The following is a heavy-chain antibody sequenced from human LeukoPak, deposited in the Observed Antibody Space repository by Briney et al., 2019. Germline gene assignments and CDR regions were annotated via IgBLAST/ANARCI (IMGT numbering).Heavy chain of an antibody. CDR1: GFTFDDYG. CDR2: IKQDGSEK. CDR3: AREWNDFWSGKSFDY. V-gene: IGHV3-7*01. Sequence: PGGSLRLSCAASGFTFDDYGMSWVRQAPGKGLEWVANIKQDGSEKYYVDSVKGRFTISRDNAKNSLYLQMNSLRAEDTAVYYCAREWNDFWSGKSFDYWGQGTLVTVSS. D-gene: IGHD3-3*01. J-gene: IGHJ4*02.